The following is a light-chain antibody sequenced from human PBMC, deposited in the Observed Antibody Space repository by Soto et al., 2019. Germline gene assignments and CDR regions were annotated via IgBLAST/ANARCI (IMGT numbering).Light chain of an antibody. Sequence: DIQMTQSPSTLSASVGDRVSITCRASQSVDRYLAWYQQKPGKAPHLLIYDASSLESGVPSRFSGSGSGTEFTLTISSLEPEDFAVYYCQQRSNWLTFGGGTKVDIK. J-gene: IGKJ4*01. CDR3: QQRSNWLT. CDR1: QSVDRY. CDR2: DAS. V-gene: IGKV1-5*01.